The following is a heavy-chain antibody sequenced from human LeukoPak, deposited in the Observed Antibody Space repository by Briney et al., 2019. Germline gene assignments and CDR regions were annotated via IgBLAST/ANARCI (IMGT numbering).Heavy chain of an antibody. CDR2: INHSGST. CDR3: ARGRPPPSIYSMIFGVVISYYYYMDV. V-gene: IGHV4-34*01. D-gene: IGHD3/OR15-3a*01. CDR1: GGSFSGYY. J-gene: IGHJ6*03. Sequence: SETLSLTCAVYGGSFSGYYWSWIRQPPGKGLEWIGEINHSGSTNYNTSLKSRVTISVDRSKNQFSLKLSSVTAADTAVYYCARGRPPPSIYSMIFGVVISYYYYMDVWGRGTTVTVSS.